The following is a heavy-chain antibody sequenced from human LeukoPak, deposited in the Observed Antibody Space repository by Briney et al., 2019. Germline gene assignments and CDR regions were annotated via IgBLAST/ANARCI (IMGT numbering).Heavy chain of an antibody. D-gene: IGHD3-10*01. J-gene: IGHJ4*02. CDR3: ARTDYYYGSGSASDY. V-gene: IGHV3-53*01. CDR1: GSTVSSNY. CDR2: IYSGGST. Sequence: PGGSLRLSCAASGSTVSSNYMSWVRQAPGKGLEWVSVIYSGGSTYYADSVKSRFTISRDNSKNTLYLQMNSLRAEDTAVYYCARTDYYYGSGSASDYWGQGTLVTVSS.